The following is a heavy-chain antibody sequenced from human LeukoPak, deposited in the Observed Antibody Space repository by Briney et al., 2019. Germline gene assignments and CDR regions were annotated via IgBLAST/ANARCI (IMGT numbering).Heavy chain of an antibody. CDR3: ARDTRDYYYDSSGTGAFDI. D-gene: IGHD3-22*01. CDR1: GFTFSSYA. V-gene: IGHV3-30-3*01. J-gene: IGHJ3*02. CDR2: ISYDGSNK. Sequence: GGSLRLSCAASGFTFSSYAMHWVRQAPGKGLEWVAVISYDGSNKYYADSVKGRFTISRDNSKNSLYLQMNSLRAEDTAVYYCARDTRDYYYDSSGTGAFDIWGQGTMVTVSS.